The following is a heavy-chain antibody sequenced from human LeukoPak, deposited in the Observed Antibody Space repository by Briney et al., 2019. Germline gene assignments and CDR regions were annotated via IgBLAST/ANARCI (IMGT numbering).Heavy chain of an antibody. Sequence: SETLSLTCTVSGGSISSYYWSWIRQPPGKGLEWIGYMYYSGSTNYNPSLKSRVTISINTSKNQFSLRLSSVTAAGTAVYYCARGSGYGDYWGQGTLVTVSS. CDR3: ARGSGYGDY. CDR2: MYYSGST. D-gene: IGHD5-12*01. J-gene: IGHJ4*02. V-gene: IGHV4-59*01. CDR1: GGSISSYY.